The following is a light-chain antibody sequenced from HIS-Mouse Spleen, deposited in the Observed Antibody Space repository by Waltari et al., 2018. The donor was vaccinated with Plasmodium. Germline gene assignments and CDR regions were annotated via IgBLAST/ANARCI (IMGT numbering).Light chain of an antibody. V-gene: IGKV1-39*01. Sequence: DIQMTQSPSSLSASVGDRVTITCRASQSISSYLNWYQQKPGKAPKHLIYAASSLQSGVPSRFSGSGYGKDFTLTISSLQPEDFATYYCQQSYSTPWTFGQGTKVEIK. CDR1: QSISSY. CDR2: AAS. J-gene: IGKJ1*01. CDR3: QQSYSTPWT.